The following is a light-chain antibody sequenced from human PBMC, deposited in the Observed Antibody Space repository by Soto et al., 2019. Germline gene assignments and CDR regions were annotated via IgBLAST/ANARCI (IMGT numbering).Light chain of an antibody. J-gene: IGKJ1*01. CDR1: QSVSSSY. V-gene: IGKV3-20*01. Sequence: EIVLTQSPGTLSLSPGERATLSCRASQSVSSSYLAWYQQKPGQAPRLLIYGASSRATGIPDRFSGSGSGTDFTLTISTLETEDFAVYFCHQYGSSPETFGQGTKVEIK. CDR3: HQYGSSPET. CDR2: GAS.